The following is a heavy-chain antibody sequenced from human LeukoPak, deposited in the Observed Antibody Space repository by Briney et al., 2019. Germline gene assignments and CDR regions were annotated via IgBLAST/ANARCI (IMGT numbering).Heavy chain of an antibody. CDR3: ARDQEGFDY. J-gene: IGHJ4*02. V-gene: IGHV1-46*01. CDR1: GYTFTDNA. CDR2: IYPRDGST. Sequence: ASVKVSCKTSGYTFTDNALHWVRQAPGQGLEWMGMIYPRDGSTSYAQRFQDRVTVTRDTSTSTVHMELSGLRSEDTAVYYCARDQEGFDYWGQGTQVTVSS.